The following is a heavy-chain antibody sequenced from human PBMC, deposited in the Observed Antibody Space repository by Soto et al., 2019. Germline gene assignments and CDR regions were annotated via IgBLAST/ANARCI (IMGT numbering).Heavy chain of an antibody. J-gene: IGHJ6*02. CDR2: IIPIFGTA. D-gene: IGHD2-15*01. Sequence: QVQLVQSGAEVKKPGSSVKVSCKASGGTFSSYAISWVRQAPGQGLEWMGGIIPIFGTANYAQKFQGRVTITADESTSTAYMELSSLRSEDTAVYYCARGAYTPSFGFYYYYYGMDVWGQGTTVTVSS. CDR1: GGTFSSYA. CDR3: ARGAYTPSFGFYYYYYGMDV. V-gene: IGHV1-69*01.